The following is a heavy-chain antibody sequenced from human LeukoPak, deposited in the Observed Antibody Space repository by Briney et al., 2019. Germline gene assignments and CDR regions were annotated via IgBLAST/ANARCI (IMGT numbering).Heavy chain of an antibody. D-gene: IGHD4-23*01. CDR2: IRYYGSNK. CDR1: GFTFSSYG. CDR3: AKPLSTYGGSDY. V-gene: IGHV3-30*02. Sequence: GGSLRLSCAASGFTFSSYGMHWVRQAPGKGLEWVAFIRYYGSNKYYADSVKGRFTISRDNSKNTLYLQMNSLRADDTAVYYCAKPLSTYGGSDYWGQGTLVTVSS. J-gene: IGHJ4*02.